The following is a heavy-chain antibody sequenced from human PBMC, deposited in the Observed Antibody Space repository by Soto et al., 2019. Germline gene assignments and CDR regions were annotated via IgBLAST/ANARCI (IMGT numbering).Heavy chain of an antibody. CDR3: ARGRYLDSRDYSVANLPFDN. CDR1: GFTFNSYV. D-gene: IGHD3-22*01. J-gene: IGHJ4*02. V-gene: IGHV3-23*01. Sequence: GGSLRLSCAASGFTFNSYVMTWVRQAPGEGLEWVSSISRSGRGSAYYADSVKGRFTISRDNSENTLFLQMNNLRDEDTALYYCARGRYLDSRDYSVANLPFDNWGLGTLVTVS. CDR2: ISRSGRGSA.